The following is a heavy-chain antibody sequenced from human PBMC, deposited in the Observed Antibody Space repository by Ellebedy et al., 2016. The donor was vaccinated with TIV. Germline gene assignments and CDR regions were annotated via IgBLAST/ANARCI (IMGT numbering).Heavy chain of an antibody. CDR3: VRGVDTTGYFNY. J-gene: IGHJ4*02. CDR1: GYTFTTFP. V-gene: IGHV7-4-1*02. D-gene: IGHD3-22*01. CDR2: INTDTGNP. Sequence: AASVKVSCKASGYTFTTFPVNWVRQAPGQGLEWMGWINTDTGNPTYAQGFTGQFVFSLDTFVSTAYLQISSLKPDDTAVYYCVRGVDTTGYFNYWGQGTLVTVSS.